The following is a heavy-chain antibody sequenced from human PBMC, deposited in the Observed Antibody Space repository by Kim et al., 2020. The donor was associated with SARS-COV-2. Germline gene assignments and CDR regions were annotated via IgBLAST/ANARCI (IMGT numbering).Heavy chain of an antibody. CDR3: AREIEAYCGGDCYSGWY. CDR1: GFTFSSYA. CDR2: ISYDGSNK. D-gene: IGHD2-21*02. Sequence: GGSLRLSCAASGFTFSSYAMHWVRQAPGKGLEWVAVISYDGSNKYYADSVKGRFTISRDNSKNTLYLQMNSLRAEDTAVYYCAREIEAYCGGDCYSGWY. V-gene: IGHV3-30*04. J-gene: IGHJ2*01.